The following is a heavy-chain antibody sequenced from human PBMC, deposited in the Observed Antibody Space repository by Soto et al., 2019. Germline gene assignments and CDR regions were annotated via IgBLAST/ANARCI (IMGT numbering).Heavy chain of an antibody. D-gene: IGHD6-6*01. V-gene: IGHV4-38-2*01. J-gene: IGHJ4*02. CDR3: AREEIVPGRLIDY. CDR2: IYHSGST. CDR1: GYSISSGYY. Sequence: SETLSLTCAVSGYSISSGYYWGWIRQPPGKGLEWIGSIYHSGSTYYNPSLKSRVTISVDTSKNQFSLKLSSVTAADTAVYYCAREEIVPGRLIDYWGQGTLVTVSS.